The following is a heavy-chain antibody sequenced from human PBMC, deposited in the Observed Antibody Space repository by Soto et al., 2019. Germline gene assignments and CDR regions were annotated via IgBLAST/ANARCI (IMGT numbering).Heavy chain of an antibody. J-gene: IGHJ5*02. CDR1: GFTFSSYW. CDR3: ARDPTSSVWSDNWFDP. V-gene: IGHV3-7*05. Sequence: EVQLVESGGGLVQPGGSLRHSCAASGFTFSSYWMSWVRQAPGKGLEWVANIKQDGSEKYYVDSVKGRFTISRDNANNSLYLQMNSLRSEDTAVYYCARDPTSSVWSDNWFDPWGQGTLVTVSS. D-gene: IGHD6-19*01. CDR2: IKQDGSEK.